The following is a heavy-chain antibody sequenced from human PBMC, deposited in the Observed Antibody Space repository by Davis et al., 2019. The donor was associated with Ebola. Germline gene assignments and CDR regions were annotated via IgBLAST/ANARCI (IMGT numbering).Heavy chain of an antibody. V-gene: IGHV3-30*12. CDR2: ISYDGSNK. CDR3: ARVVMITFGGVIVTSDAFDI. D-gene: IGHD3-16*02. J-gene: IGHJ3*02. CDR1: GFTFNIFD. Sequence: GESLKISCAASGFTFNIFDMHWVRQAPGKGLEWVAVISYDGSNKYYADSVKGRFTISRDNSKNTLYLQMNSLRAEDTAVYYCARVVMITFGGVIVTSDAFDIWGQGTMVTVSS.